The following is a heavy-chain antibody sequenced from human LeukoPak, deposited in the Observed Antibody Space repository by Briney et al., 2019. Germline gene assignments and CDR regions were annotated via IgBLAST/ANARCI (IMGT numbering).Heavy chain of an antibody. D-gene: IGHD2-15*01. Sequence: SSVKVSCKAAGYTFTGYYMHWVRQAPAQGLEWMGWINPSSGGTNYAQKVQGRVTMTRDTSISTAYMELSRLRSDDTAVYYCARVAANPYYFDYWGQGTLVTVSS. CDR1: GYTFTGYY. CDR2: INPSSGGT. J-gene: IGHJ4*02. CDR3: ARVAANPYYFDY. V-gene: IGHV1-2*02.